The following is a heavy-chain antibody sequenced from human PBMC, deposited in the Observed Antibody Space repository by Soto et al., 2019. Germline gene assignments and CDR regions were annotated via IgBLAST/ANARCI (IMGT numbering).Heavy chain of an antibody. J-gene: IGHJ4*02. D-gene: IGHD5-18*01. V-gene: IGHV4-31*01. CDR1: GGSINSGGYC. CDR3: SRGLLV. CDR2: ISYGGST. Sequence: QVQLQESGPGLVKPSQTLSLTCTVSGGSINSGGYCWSWIRQHPGKGLDWIGCISYGGSTSYNPSPKKQVTTSVDTSQNQFSLELTSLTAAAPAVYYCSRGLLVWGQGALITVSA.